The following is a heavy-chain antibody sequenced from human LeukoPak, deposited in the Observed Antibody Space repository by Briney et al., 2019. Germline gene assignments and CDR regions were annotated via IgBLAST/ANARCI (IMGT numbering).Heavy chain of an antibody. J-gene: IGHJ4*02. Sequence: PGGSLRLSCAASGFTFSSYWMSWVRQAPGKGLEWVANIKQDGSEQFYADSVKGRFTISRDNAKNSLYLEMKSLRAEDTAVYYCSRSLDYWGRGALVTVSS. V-gene: IGHV3-7*01. CDR3: SRSLDY. CDR1: GFTFSSYW. CDR2: IKQDGSEQ.